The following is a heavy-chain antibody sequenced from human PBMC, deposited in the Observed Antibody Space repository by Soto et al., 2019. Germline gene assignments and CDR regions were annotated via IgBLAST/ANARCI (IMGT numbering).Heavy chain of an antibody. CDR2: IYPGDSDT. J-gene: IGHJ4*02. CDR3: PRHVKQVAGPLVY. Sequence: PGEALKISCKGSGYKFTKYWIGWVRQMPGKGPEWMGIIYPGDSDTRYSPSFQGQGIISAGKSISTAYLQWSSLKASDTALYYCPRHVKQVAGPLVYSGQGTLVTVSA. CDR1: GYKFTKYW. D-gene: IGHD6-19*01. V-gene: IGHV5-51*01.